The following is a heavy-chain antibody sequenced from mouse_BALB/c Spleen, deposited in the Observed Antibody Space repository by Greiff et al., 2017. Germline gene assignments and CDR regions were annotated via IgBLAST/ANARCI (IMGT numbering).Heavy chain of an antibody. CDR3: ARYDEYDEGGAMDY. J-gene: IGHJ4*01. V-gene: IGHV5-17*02. Sequence: EVKLVESGGGLVQPGGSRKLSCAASGFTFSSFGMHWVRQAPAEGLEWVAYISSGSSTIYYADTVKGRFTISRDNPKNTLFLQMTSLRSEDTAMYYCARYDEYDEGGAMDYWGQGTSVTVSS. CDR2: ISSGSSTI. D-gene: IGHD2-4*01. CDR1: GFTFSSFG.